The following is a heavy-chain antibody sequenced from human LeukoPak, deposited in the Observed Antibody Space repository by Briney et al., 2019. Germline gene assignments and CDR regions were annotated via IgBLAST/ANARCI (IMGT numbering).Heavy chain of an antibody. D-gene: IGHD3-22*01. CDR1: GGSISSGGYS. CDR3: ASGYYDSSGYYGMDV. J-gene: IGHJ6*02. Sequence: PSETLSLTCTVSGGSISSGGYSWSWIRQHPGKGLEWIGYIHYSGSTYYNPSLKSRVTISVDTSKNQFSLKLSSVTAADTAVYYCASGYYDSSGYYGMDVWGQGTTVTVSS. CDR2: IHYSGST. V-gene: IGHV4-31*03.